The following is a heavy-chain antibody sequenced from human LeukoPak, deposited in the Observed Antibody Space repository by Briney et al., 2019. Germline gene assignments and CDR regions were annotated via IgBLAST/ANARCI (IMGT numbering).Heavy chain of an antibody. CDR2: IYYSVST. D-gene: IGHD3-22*01. Sequence: SETLSLTCTVSGSAISSYYWSWIRQPPGKGLEWIGYIYYSVSTNNNPSLKSRVTISVDTSKNQLSLRLSSVTAADTAVYYCARDLDYFDSSGYFFDIWGQGTMVTVSS. V-gene: IGHV4-59*12. J-gene: IGHJ3*02. CDR1: GSAISSYY. CDR3: ARDLDYFDSSGYFFDI.